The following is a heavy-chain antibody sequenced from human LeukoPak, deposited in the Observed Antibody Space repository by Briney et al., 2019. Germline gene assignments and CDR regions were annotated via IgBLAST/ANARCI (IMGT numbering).Heavy chain of an antibody. Sequence: PGGSLRLSCAASGFTFSSYAMSWVRQAPGKGLEWVSAISGSGGSTYYADSVKGRFTISRDNSKNTLYLQMNSLRAEDTAAYYCAKDHGSWYVSELYFDYWGQGTLVTVSS. D-gene: IGHD6-13*01. CDR3: AKDHGSWYVSELYFDY. CDR1: GFTFSSYA. V-gene: IGHV3-23*01. J-gene: IGHJ4*02. CDR2: ISGSGGST.